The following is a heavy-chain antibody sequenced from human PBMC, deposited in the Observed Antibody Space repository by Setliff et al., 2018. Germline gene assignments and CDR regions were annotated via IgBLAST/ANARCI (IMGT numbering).Heavy chain of an antibody. CDR3: ARTTTYYYDSSGYYPLDY. D-gene: IGHD3-22*01. CDR2: INHSGST. CDR1: GGSFSGYY. V-gene: IGHV4-34*09. J-gene: IGHJ4*02. Sequence: SETLSLTCAVYGGSFSGYYWSWIRQPPGKGLEWIGEINHSGSTYYNPSLKSRVTISVDTSKNQFSLKLSSVTAADTAVYYCARTTTYYYDSSGYYPLDYWGQGTLVTVSS.